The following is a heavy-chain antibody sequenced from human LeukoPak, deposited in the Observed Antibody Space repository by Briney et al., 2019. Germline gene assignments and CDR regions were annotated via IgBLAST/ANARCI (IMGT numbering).Heavy chain of an antibody. Sequence: ASVKVSCKASGGTFSSYAISWVRQAPGQGLEWMGGIIPIFGTANYAQKFQGRDTITADESTSTAYMELSSLRSEDTAVYYCARGGGSHPQTSYYFDYWGQGTLVTVSS. D-gene: IGHD3-16*01. J-gene: IGHJ4*02. CDR1: GGTFSSYA. CDR2: IIPIFGTA. V-gene: IGHV1-69*13. CDR3: ARGGGSHPQTSYYFDY.